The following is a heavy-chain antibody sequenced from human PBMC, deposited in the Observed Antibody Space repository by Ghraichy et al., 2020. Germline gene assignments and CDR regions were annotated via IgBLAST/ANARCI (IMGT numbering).Heavy chain of an antibody. V-gene: IGHV1-69*13. CDR3: AREGGERSPPPGRYYYYYYGMDV. D-gene: IGHD3-16*01. CDR1: GGTFSSYA. J-gene: IGHJ6*02. Sequence: SVKVSCKASGGTFSSYAISWVRQAPGQGLEWMGGIIPIFGTANYAQKFQGRVTITADESTSTAYMELSSLRSEDTAVYYCAREGGERSPPPGRYYYYYYGMDVWGQGTTVTVSS. CDR2: IIPIFGTA.